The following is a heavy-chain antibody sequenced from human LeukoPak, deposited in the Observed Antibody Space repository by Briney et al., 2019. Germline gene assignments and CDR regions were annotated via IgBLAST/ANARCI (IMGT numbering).Heavy chain of an antibody. CDR2: ISGSGGST. D-gene: IGHD6-19*01. CDR1: GFTFSSYA. J-gene: IGHJ4*02. Sequence: GGSLRLSCAASGFTFSSYAMSWVRQAPGKGLEWVSAISGSGGSTYYADSVKGRFTISRDNSKNTLYLQMNSLRAEDTAVYCCAKDRTIAVAGPYFDYWGQGTLVTVSS. V-gene: IGHV3-23*01. CDR3: AKDRTIAVAGPYFDY.